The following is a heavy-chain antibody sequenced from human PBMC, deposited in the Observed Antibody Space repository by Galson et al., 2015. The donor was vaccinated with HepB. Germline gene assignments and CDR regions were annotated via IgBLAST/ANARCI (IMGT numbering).Heavy chain of an antibody. D-gene: IGHD3-22*01. CDR3: ARGRYYDSSGYPQPIDY. CDR1: GFTFSSYT. J-gene: IGHJ4*02. CDR2: ITPSTTYI. Sequence: SLRLSCAASGFTFSSYTMNWVRQAPGKGLEWVSSITPSTTYIYYADSVKGRFTISRDNAKNSLYLQMNSLRAEDTAVYYCARGRYYDSSGYPQPIDYWGQGTLVTVSS. V-gene: IGHV3-21*01.